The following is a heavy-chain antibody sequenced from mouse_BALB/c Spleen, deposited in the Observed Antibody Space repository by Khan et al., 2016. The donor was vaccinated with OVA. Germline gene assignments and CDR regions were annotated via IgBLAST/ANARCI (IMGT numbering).Heavy chain of an antibody. D-gene: IGHD2-14*01. V-gene: IGHV2-2*01. CDR2: IRSGGST. CDR3: ARNSYMYDFTY. CDR1: GFSLNTYG. Sequence: QVQLKQSGPGLVQPSQSLSITCTVSGFSLNTYGIHWIRQSQGKGLEWLGAIRSGGSTDYHGAFISRLSITKDNSKSQVFFKMNSLQADDTAIYYCARNSYMYDFTYWGQGTLVTVSA. J-gene: IGHJ3*01.